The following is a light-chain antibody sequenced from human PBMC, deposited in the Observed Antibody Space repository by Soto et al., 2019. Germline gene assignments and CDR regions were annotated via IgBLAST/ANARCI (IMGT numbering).Light chain of an antibody. CDR3: LQDYNDPLT. J-gene: IGKJ4*01. CDR2: AAS. CDR1: QGIRND. Sequence: AIQMTQSPSSLSSSVGYRVTITCRSIQGIRNDLGWYQQKPGKAPKLLIYAASSLQSGVPSRFSGSGSGTDFPLTISSLQPEDFETYYCLQDYNDPLTFGGGTKVDIK. V-gene: IGKV1-6*01.